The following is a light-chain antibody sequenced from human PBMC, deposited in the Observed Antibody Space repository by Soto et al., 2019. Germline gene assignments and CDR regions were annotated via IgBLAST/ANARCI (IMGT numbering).Light chain of an antibody. Sequence: QSARSHPRSVSWSPGQSVTISCTATTTDIDNYDSVSWYQQSPGTAPKLIIYDVNNRPSGAPDRFSGSTSGNTASLTISALQADAETDYFCSLYSSNRSLIFGPGNKVTVL. CDR2: DVN. CDR3: SLYSSNRSLI. CDR1: TTDIDNYDS. V-gene: IGLV2-18*01. J-gene: IGLJ1*01.